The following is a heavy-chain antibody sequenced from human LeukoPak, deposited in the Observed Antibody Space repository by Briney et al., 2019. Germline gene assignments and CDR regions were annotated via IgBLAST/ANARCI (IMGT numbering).Heavy chain of an antibody. V-gene: IGHV3-7*01. CDR1: GFTFSDYW. J-gene: IGHJ4*02. CDR2: IKQDGSEK. D-gene: IGHD3-16*01. Sequence: PGGSLRLSCVGSGFTFSDYWMSWVRQAPGKGLERVANIKQDGSEKDYVGALKGRFTISRDNAKNTLYLQMNSLRAEDTAVYYCARVGSYGSPSDYWGQGTLVTVSS. CDR3: ARVGSYGSPSDY.